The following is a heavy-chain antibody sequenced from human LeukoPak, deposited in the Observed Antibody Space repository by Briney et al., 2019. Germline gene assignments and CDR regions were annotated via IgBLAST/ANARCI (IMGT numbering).Heavy chain of an antibody. CDR1: GFNLDDYA. CDR2: ISWNSDEI. J-gene: IGHJ4*02. Sequence: GGSLRLSCIASGFNLDDYAIHWVRQAPGKGLEWVSGISWNSDEIDYADSVKGRFTISRDNAKNSLYLQMNSLRAEDTALYYCAKDMGYSSGWSFDYWGQGTLVTVSS. V-gene: IGHV3-9*01. D-gene: IGHD6-19*01. CDR3: AKDMGYSSGWSFDY.